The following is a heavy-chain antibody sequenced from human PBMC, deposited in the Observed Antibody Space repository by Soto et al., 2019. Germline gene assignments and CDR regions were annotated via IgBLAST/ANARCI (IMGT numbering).Heavy chain of an antibody. V-gene: IGHV3-11*01. CDR2: IGSSDNII. CDR3: ARDLGYYESSGYFDY. Sequence: GGSLRLSCAASGFTFSDHYMSWIRQAPGKGLEWVSYIGSSDNIIYYADSVKGRFTISRDNTKNSLYLQMNSLRAEDTAVYYCARDLGYYESSGYFDYWGQGTLVTVSS. CDR1: GFTFSDHY. D-gene: IGHD3-22*01. J-gene: IGHJ4*02.